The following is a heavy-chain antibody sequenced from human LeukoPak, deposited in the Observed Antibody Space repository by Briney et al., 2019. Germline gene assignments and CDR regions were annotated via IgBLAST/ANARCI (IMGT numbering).Heavy chain of an antibody. CDR1: GYTFTYYA. J-gene: IGHJ4*02. V-gene: IGHV1-3*03. CDR3: ARAVKYRSGPLTDLLPYYFDY. D-gene: IGHD6-19*01. Sequence: GASVKVSCKASGYTFTYYAMHWVRQAPGQRLEWMGWINTGNGNTKYSQEFQGRVTITRDTSANTAYMELSSLRSEDMAVYYCARAVKYRSGPLTDLLPYYFDYWGQGTLVTVSS. CDR2: INTGNGNT.